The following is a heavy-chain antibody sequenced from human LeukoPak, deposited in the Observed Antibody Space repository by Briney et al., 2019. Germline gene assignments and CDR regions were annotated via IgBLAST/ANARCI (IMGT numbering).Heavy chain of an antibody. CDR2: IYYSGST. D-gene: IGHD3-3*01. Sequence: SETPSLTCTVSAASISSYYWSWIRQPPGKGLEWIGYIYYSGSTRYNPSLKSRVTISVDTSKNQFSLKLSSVTAADTAVYYCARVGILRFPSNWFDPWGQGTLVTVSS. CDR1: AASISSYY. CDR3: ARVGILRFPSNWFDP. V-gene: IGHV4-59*01. J-gene: IGHJ5*02.